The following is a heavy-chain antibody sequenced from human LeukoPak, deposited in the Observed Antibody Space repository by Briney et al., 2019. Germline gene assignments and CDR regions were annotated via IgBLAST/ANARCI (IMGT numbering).Heavy chain of an antibody. V-gene: IGHV3-23*01. CDR1: GFTFHNFA. D-gene: IGHD3-22*01. CDR3: AKDRPNYYESNGDYYKRDGNF. Sequence: AGGSLRLSCAASGFTFHNFAMSWVRQAPGKGLEWVSSISSSGEFTFYADYVKGRFTIFRDNSRYTLYLQMNSLRAEDAAMYYCAKDRPNYYESNGDYYKRDGNFWGQGTLVTVSA. CDR2: ISSSGEFT. J-gene: IGHJ4*02.